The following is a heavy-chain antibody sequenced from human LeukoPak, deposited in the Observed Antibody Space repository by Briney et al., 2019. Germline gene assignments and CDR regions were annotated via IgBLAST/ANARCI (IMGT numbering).Heavy chain of an antibody. D-gene: IGHD3-22*01. CDR3: AKMNTKYYDSSGYYVDY. CDR2: VSGGGGST. V-gene: IGHV3-23*01. Sequence: GGSLRLSCAASGFTFSSYAMGWVRQAPGKGLEWVSVVSGGGGSTYYADSVKGRFTISRDNSKNTLYLQMNSLRAEDTAVYYCAKMNTKYYDSSGYYVDYWGQGTLVTVSS. J-gene: IGHJ4*02. CDR1: GFTFSSYA.